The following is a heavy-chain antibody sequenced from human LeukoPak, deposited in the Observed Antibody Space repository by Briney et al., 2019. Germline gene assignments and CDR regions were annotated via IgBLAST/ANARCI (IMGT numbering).Heavy chain of an antibody. Sequence: GGSLRLSCVASGFTFCSYWMSWVRQAPGKGPEWVANIRPDGSEEYYVDSLKGRFTISRDNAKDSLYLQVNSLRAEDTAVYSCARLGITGTLDVWGKGTTVTVSS. CDR3: ARLGITGTLDV. D-gene: IGHD1/OR15-1a*01. CDR2: IRPDGSEE. CDR1: GFTFCSYW. V-gene: IGHV3-7*01. J-gene: IGHJ6*04.